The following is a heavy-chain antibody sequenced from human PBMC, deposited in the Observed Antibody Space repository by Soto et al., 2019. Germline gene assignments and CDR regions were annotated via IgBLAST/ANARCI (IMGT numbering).Heavy chain of an antibody. CDR2: ISSNGVGT. CDR1: GFTLRCYA. D-gene: IGHD6-6*01. J-gene: IGHJ6*03. CDR3: ARRARPDFYYMDV. V-gene: IGHV3-64*01. Sequence: GGSLKLSCAASGFTLRCYAMDLVRPAPGKGLEYVSGISSNGVGTYYANSVQGRFTISRDNSKNTVYLQMGSLRPEDMAVYYCARRARPDFYYMDVWGKGTTVTVSS.